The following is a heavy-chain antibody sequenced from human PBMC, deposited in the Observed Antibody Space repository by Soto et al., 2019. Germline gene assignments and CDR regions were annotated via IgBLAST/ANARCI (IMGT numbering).Heavy chain of an antibody. CDR3: ARARIAVAGTHFDY. V-gene: IGHV3-53*02. CDR2: IYSGGTT. CDR1: GLTVSSNY. Sequence: VQLVETGGGLIQPGGSLRLSCAASGLTVSSNYMSWVRQAPGKGLEWVSVIYSGGTTYYADSVKGRLTISRDNSKNTLYLQMNSLRAEDTAVYYCARARIAVAGTHFDYWGQGALVTVSS. D-gene: IGHD6-19*01. J-gene: IGHJ4*02.